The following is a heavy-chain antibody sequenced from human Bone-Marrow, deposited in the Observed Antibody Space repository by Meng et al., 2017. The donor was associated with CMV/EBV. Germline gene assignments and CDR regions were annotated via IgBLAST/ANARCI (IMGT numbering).Heavy chain of an antibody. CDR2: ITPNRGGT. Sequence: ASVKVSCKASGHTFTGYYIHWVRQAPGQGLEWMGWITPNRGGTNDAQKFQGRVTMTRDTSISTAYMELSRLRSDDTAVYYCARDLRRIAAAESGVGGMDVWGQGTTVTVSS. D-gene: IGHD6-13*01. J-gene: IGHJ6*02. CDR1: GHTFTGYY. CDR3: ARDLRRIAAAESGVGGMDV. V-gene: IGHV1-2*02.